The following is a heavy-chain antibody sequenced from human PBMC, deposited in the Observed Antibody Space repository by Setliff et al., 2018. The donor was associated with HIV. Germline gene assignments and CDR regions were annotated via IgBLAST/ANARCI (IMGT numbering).Heavy chain of an antibody. CDR3: ARHDTEYSSYPIDY. Sequence: SETLSLTCTVSGGSTSSGSYYWSWIRQPAGKGLEYIGRIHISGANNYNPSLASRLTISVYTSKNQFSLKLSSVTAADTAVYYCARHDTEYSSYPIDYWGQGNLVTVSS. J-gene: IGHJ4*02. CDR1: GGSTSSGSYY. CDR2: IHISGAN. V-gene: IGHV4-61*02. D-gene: IGHD6-6*01.